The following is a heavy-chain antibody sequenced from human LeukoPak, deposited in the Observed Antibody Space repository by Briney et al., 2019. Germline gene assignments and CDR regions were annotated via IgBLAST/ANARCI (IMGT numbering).Heavy chain of an antibody. CDR3: ARGSYYDFWSGLNGGHWFDP. J-gene: IGHJ5*02. V-gene: IGHV4-34*01. D-gene: IGHD3-3*01. CDR1: GGXFSSGQY. CDR2: INHSGSG. Sequence: SETLSLTSADSGGXFSSGQYWSWIRQPPGKAREWIGEINHSGSGNYNPALKSRVTISVDTSKNQFSLKLSSVTAADTAVYYCARGSYYDFWSGLNGGHWFDPWGQGTLVTVSS.